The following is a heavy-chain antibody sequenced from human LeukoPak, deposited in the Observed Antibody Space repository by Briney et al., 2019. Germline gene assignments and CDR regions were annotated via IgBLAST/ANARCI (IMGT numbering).Heavy chain of an antibody. Sequence: PSETLSLTCAVYGGSFSGYYWSWIRQPPGKGLEWIGEINHSGSTNYNPSLKSRVTISVDTSKNQFSLKLSSVTAADTAVYYCARRGITMVRGSLRNYYCYMDVWGKGTTVTISS. CDR1: GGSFSGYY. V-gene: IGHV4-34*01. D-gene: IGHD3-10*01. CDR2: INHSGST. J-gene: IGHJ6*03. CDR3: ARRGITMVRGSLRNYYCYMDV.